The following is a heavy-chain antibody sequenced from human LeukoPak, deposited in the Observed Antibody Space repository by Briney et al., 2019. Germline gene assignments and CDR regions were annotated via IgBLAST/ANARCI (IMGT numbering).Heavy chain of an antibody. V-gene: IGHV4-34*01. CDR2: INHSGST. CDR3: ARGGVVPAATDFDY. CDR1: GGSFSGYY. Sequence: SETLSLTCAVYGGSFSGYYWSWIRQPPGKGLEWIGEINHSGSTNYNPSLKSRVTISVDTSKNQFSLKLSSVTAADTAVYYCARGGVVPAATDFDYLGQGTLVTVSS. J-gene: IGHJ4*02. D-gene: IGHD2-2*01.